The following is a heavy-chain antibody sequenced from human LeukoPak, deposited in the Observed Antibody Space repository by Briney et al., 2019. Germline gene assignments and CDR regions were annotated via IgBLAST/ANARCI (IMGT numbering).Heavy chain of an antibody. CDR2: LYYSGST. CDR3: ARGRTLRGGDDY. D-gene: IGHD4-17*01. CDR1: DGSITSYY. V-gene: IGHV4-59*01. J-gene: IGHJ4*02. Sequence: SETLSLTCTVSDGSITSYYWNWVRQPPGKGLEWIGYLYYSGSTSYNPSLKSRVTISIDTSKNQVSLNLTSVTAADTAVYYCARGRTLRGGDDYWGQGTLVTVSS.